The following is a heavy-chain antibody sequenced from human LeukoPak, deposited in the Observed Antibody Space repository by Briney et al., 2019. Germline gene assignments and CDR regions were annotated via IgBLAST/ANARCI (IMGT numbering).Heavy chain of an antibody. Sequence: GGSLRLSCAASGFTFSSYWMSWVRQAPGKGLEWVANIKQDGSEKYYVDSVKGRFTISRGNAKNSLYLQMNSLRAEDTAVYYCARERGYSGYDSPPYYYYYMDVWGKGTTVTVSS. D-gene: IGHD5-12*01. CDR2: IKQDGSEK. CDR1: GFTFSSYW. J-gene: IGHJ6*03. CDR3: ARERGYSGYDSPPYYYYYMDV. V-gene: IGHV3-7*01.